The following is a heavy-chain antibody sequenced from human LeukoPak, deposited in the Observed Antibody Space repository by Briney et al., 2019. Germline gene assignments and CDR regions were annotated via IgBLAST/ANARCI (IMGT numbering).Heavy chain of an antibody. CDR1: GYSFSDYY. D-gene: IGHD6-13*01. J-gene: IGHJ5*01. CDR2: INPDSGGT. CDR3: AKDISAHMEPPDWFDS. Sequence: GASVKVSCKASGYSFSDYYMHWVRQAPGQGLEWMGWINPDSGGTHYAQKSQGRVTLTRDTSLSTAYMELSRLRSDDTAVYYCAKDISAHMEPPDWFDSWGQGTLVTVSS. V-gene: IGHV1-2*02.